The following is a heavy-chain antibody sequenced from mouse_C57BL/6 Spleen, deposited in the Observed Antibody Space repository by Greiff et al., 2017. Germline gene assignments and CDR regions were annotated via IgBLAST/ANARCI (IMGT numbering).Heavy chain of an antibody. CDR3: ARDYYGSSPWFAY. D-gene: IGHD1-1*01. CDR2: ISDGGSYT. V-gene: IGHV5-4*01. Sequence: EVKLVESGGGLVKPGGSLKLSCAASGFTFSSYAMSLVRQTPEKRLEWVATISDGGSYTYYPDNVKGRFTISRDNAKNNLYLQMSHLKSEDTAMYYCARDYYGSSPWFAYWGQGTLVTVSA. J-gene: IGHJ3*01. CDR1: GFTFSSYA.